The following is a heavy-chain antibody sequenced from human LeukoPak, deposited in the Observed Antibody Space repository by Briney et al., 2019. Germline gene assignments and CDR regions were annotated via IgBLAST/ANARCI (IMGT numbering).Heavy chain of an antibody. CDR2: IKQDGSEK. Sequence: GGSLRLSCAASGFTFSNYWMTWVRQAPGKGLVCVANIKQDGSEKYYVESVKGRFTISRDKAKNSLYLQMNSLRAEDTALYYCAREDQPRGTFDYWGQGILVTVSS. V-gene: IGHV3-7*05. D-gene: IGHD2-15*01. CDR1: GFTFSNYW. CDR3: AREDQPRGTFDY. J-gene: IGHJ4*02.